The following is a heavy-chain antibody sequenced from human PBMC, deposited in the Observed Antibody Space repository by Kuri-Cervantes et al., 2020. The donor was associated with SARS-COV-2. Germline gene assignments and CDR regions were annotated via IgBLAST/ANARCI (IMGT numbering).Heavy chain of an antibody. CDR3: ARYFGVITVDY. D-gene: IGHD3-3*01. Sequence: GGSLRLSCAASGFTFSTYSMTWVRQAPGKGLEWVSSISSSSSQRYYVDSVKGRFTISRDSAKSSLYLQMNSLRVEDTAVYYCARYFGVITVDYWGRGTLVTVSS. CDR2: ISSSSSQR. J-gene: IGHJ4*02. CDR1: GFTFSTYS. V-gene: IGHV3-21*01.